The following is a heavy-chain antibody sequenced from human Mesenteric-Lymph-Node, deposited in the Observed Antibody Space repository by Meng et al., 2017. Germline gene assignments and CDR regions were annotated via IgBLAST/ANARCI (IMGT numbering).Heavy chain of an antibody. CDR3: ARGQRSYSGSYPEWFDP. J-gene: IGHJ5*02. CDR2: IYYSGST. Sequence: HGQLQESGPGLVKPSQTLSLTCTVSGGSISSGDYYWSWIRQPPGKGLEWIGCIYYSGSTYYNPSLKGRVTISVDTSKNQFSLNLSSVTAADTAVYYCARGQRSYSGSYPEWFDPWGQGTLVTVSS. D-gene: IGHD1-26*01. CDR1: GGSISSGDYY. V-gene: IGHV4-30-4*01.